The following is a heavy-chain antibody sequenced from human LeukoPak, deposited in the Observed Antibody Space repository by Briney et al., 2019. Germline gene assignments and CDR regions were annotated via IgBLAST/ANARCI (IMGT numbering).Heavy chain of an antibody. CDR2: INPNSGGT. Sequence: ASVKVSCTASGYTFTGYYMHWVRQDLRQGLQWMGWINPNSGGTDYAQKFQGRVTMTRDTSIRTVYMELSSLRSDDTAVYYCARADSVPAGDYHYWYMDIWGKGTTVTVSS. CDR3: ARADSVPAGDYHYWYMDI. V-gene: IGHV1-2*02. D-gene: IGHD2-2*01. J-gene: IGHJ6*03. CDR1: GYTFTGYY.